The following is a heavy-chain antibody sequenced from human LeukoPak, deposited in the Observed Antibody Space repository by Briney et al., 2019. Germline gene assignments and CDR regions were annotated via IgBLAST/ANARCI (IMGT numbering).Heavy chain of an antibody. CDR2: IYYSGST. D-gene: IGHD5-18*01. Sequence: SQTLSLTCTVSGGSISSGDYYWSWIRQPPGKGLEWIGYIYYSGSTYYNPSRKSRGTISVDTSKNQFSLKVSSVSAADTGVYYCVSHPYSSYYYHMDVWGRGTTVTVSS. V-gene: IGHV4-30-4*01. J-gene: IGHJ6*02. CDR3: VSHPYSSYYYHMDV. CDR1: GGSISSGDYY.